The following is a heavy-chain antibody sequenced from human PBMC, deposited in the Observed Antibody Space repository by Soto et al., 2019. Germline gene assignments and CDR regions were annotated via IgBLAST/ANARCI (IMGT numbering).Heavy chain of an antibody. V-gene: IGHV3-48*01. CDR2: ISSSSSTI. J-gene: IGHJ5*02. Sequence: GGSLRLSCAASGFSFSSYSMNWVRQAPGKGLEWVSYISSSSSTIYYADSVKGRFTISRDNAKNSLYLQMNSLRAEDTAVYYCAKDPDYGLNWIDPWGQGTLVTVSS. D-gene: IGHD4-17*01. CDR1: GFSFSSYS. CDR3: AKDPDYGLNWIDP.